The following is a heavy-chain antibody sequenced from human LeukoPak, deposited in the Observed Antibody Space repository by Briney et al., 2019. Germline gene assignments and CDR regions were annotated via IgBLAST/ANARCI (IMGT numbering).Heavy chain of an antibody. CDR2: IWYDGSNK. J-gene: IGHJ4*02. D-gene: IGHD3-22*01. Sequence: PGRSLRLSCAASGFTFSSYGMHWVRQAPGKGLEWVAVIWYDGSNKYYADSVKGRFTISRDNSKNTLYLQMNSLRAEDTAVYYCARDPRPHSGSPNAPLDYWGQGTLVTVSS. CDR3: ARDPRPHSGSPNAPLDY. CDR1: GFTFSSYG. V-gene: IGHV3-33*01.